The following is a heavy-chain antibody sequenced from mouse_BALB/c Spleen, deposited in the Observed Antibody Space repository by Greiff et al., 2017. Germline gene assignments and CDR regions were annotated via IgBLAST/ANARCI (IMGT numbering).Heavy chain of an antibody. V-gene: IGHV1-20*02. CDR3: ARWGSGFAY. D-gene: IGHD1-1*02. J-gene: IGHJ3*01. Sequence: VQLQQSGPELVKPGASVKISCKASGYSFTGYFMNWVMQSHGKSLEWIGRINPYNGDTFYNQKFKGKATLTVDKSSSTAHMELRSLASEDSAVYYCARWGSGFAYWGQGTLVTVSA. CDR1: GYSFTGYF. CDR2: INPYNGDT.